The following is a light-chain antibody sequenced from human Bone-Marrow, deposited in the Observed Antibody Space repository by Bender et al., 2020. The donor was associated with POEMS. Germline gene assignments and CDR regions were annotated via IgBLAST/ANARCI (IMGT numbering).Light chain of an antibody. Sequence: QSALTQPPSASGSPGQSVTISCTGTNRDIGSYYDYVSWYQQHPGKAPTLIIYEVTKRPSGFSNRFSGTKSGNTASRTIAGHQAEEEADYCGASHKIGDTLVFGGGTKLTVL. CDR1: NRDIGSYYDY. V-gene: IGLV2-8*01. CDR3: ASHKIGDTLV. J-gene: IGLJ2*01. CDR2: EVT.